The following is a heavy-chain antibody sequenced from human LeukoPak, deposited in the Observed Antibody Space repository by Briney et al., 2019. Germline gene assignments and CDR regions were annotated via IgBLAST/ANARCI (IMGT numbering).Heavy chain of an antibody. J-gene: IGHJ6*02. CDR1: GFTVSSNY. V-gene: IGHV3-53*01. CDR2: IYSGGST. D-gene: IGHD4-17*01. CDR3: ARANSLTTVNYYYGMDV. Sequence: GGSLRLSCAASGFTVSSNYMSWVRQAPGKGLEWVSVIYSGGSTYYADSVKGRFTISRDNSKNTLYLQMNSLRAEDTAVYYCARANSLTTVNYYYGMDVWGQGTTVTVSS.